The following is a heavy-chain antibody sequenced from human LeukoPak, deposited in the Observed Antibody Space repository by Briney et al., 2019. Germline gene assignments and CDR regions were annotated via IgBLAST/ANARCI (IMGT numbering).Heavy chain of an antibody. CDR2: ISAYNGNT. Sequence: ASVKVSCKASGYTFTGYYMHWVRQAPGQGLEWMGWISAYNGNTNYAQKLQGRVTMTTDTSTSTAYMELRSLRSDDTAVYYCARDKISRDGYNKDWFDPWGQGTLVTVSS. CDR1: GYTFTGYY. J-gene: IGHJ5*02. CDR3: ARDKISRDGYNKDWFDP. V-gene: IGHV1-18*04. D-gene: IGHD5-24*01.